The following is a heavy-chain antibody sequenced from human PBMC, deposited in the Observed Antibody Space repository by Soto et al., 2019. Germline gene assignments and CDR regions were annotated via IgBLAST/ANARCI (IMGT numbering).Heavy chain of an antibody. CDR3: ARDSWHNTHFDY. J-gene: IGHJ4*02. CDR1: GFTFSSYG. Sequence: PGGSLRLSCAASGFTFSSYGMHWVRQAPGKGLEWVAVIWYDGSNKYYADSVKGRFTISRDNSKNTLYLQMNSLRAEDTAVYYCARDSWHNTHFDYWGQGTLVTVSS. CDR2: IWYDGSNK. V-gene: IGHV3-33*01. D-gene: IGHD1-20*01.